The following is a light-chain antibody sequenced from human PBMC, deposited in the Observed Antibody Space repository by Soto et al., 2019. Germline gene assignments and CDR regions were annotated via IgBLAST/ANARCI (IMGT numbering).Light chain of an antibody. J-gene: IGKJ3*01. CDR1: QSVSSTY. CDR2: AAS. V-gene: IGKV3-20*01. Sequence: EIVLTQSPGTLSLSPGERATLSCGAGQSVSSTYLAWYQQKPAQAPRLLIYAASSRATGIPDRFSGSGSGTDFTLTISRLEPEDFAVYYCQQYGSSPFTFGPGTKVDIK. CDR3: QQYGSSPFT.